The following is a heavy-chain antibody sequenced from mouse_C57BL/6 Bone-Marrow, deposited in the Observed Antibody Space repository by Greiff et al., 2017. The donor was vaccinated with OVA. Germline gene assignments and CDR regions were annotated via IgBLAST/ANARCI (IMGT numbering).Heavy chain of an antibody. D-gene: IGHD1-1*01. CDR1: GFPFTDYY. J-gene: IGHJ1*03. Sequence: EVHLVESGGGLVQPGGSLSLSCAASGFPFTDYYMSWVRQPPGKALEWLGFIRNKANGYTTEYSVSVKGRFTISRDTYPSILYLQMTALRTEDRATYDDARDLYCNGPWYFDDWGTGTTVTVSS. CDR3: ARDLYCNGPWYFDD. V-gene: IGHV7-3*01. CDR2: IRNKANGYTT.